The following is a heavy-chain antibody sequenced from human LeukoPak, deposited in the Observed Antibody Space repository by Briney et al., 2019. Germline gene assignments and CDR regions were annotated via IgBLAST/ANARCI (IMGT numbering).Heavy chain of an antibody. CDR3: ARDGGRLVVVPAAPQAYFDY. V-gene: IGHV1-46*01. CDR1: GYTFTSYY. J-gene: IGHJ4*02. D-gene: IGHD2-2*01. CDR2: INPSGGST. Sequence: GASVKVSCKASGYTFTSYYMHWVRQAPGQGLEWMGIINPSGGSTSYAQKFQGRVTMTRDMSTSTVYTELSSLRSEDTAVYYCARDGGRLVVVPAAPQAYFDYWGQGTLVTVSS.